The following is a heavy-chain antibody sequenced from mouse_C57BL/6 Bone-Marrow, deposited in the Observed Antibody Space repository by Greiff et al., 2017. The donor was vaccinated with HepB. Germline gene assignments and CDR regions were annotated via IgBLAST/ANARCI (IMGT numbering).Heavy chain of an antibody. V-gene: IGHV1-7*01. D-gene: IGHD1-1*01. Sequence: VQLQQSGAELAKPGASVKLSCKASGYTFTSYWMHWVKQRPGQGLEWIGYINPSSGYTKYNQKFKDKATVTADKSSSTAYMQLSSLTYEDSAVYYCARGQFISDYWGQGTTLTVSS. J-gene: IGHJ2*01. CDR2: INPSSGYT. CDR1: GYTFTSYW. CDR3: ARGQFISDY.